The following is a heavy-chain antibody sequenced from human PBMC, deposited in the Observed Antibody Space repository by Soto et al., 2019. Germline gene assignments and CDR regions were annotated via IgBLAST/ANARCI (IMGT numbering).Heavy chain of an antibody. V-gene: IGHV3-11*06. J-gene: IGHJ6*02. CDR3: ARDRGGYGPPDV. D-gene: IGHD3-10*01. CDR1: GFSFSDSY. Sequence: QVQLVESGGGLVKPGGSLRLSCAASGFSFSDSYMSWVRQAPGKGLAWVAYISGSSGYTGYADSVKGRFTISRDNAKNPLYLQMNSLRVEDTAVYYCARDRGGYGPPDVWGQGTTVTVAS. CDR2: ISGSSGYT.